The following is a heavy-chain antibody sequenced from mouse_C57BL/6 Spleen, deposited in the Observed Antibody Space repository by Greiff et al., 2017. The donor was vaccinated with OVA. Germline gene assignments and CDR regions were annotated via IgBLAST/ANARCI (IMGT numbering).Heavy chain of an antibody. V-gene: IGHV5-17*01. J-gene: IGHJ3*01. Sequence: EVKLVESGGGLVKPGGSLKLSCAASGFTFSDYGMHWVRQAPEKGLEWVAYISSGSSTIYYAATVKGRFTISRDNAKNTLFLQMTSLRSEDTAMYYCARPEDWGAWFAYWGQGTLVTVSA. CDR2: ISSGSSTI. CDR3: ARPEDWGAWFAY. CDR1: GFTFSDYG. D-gene: IGHD4-1*01.